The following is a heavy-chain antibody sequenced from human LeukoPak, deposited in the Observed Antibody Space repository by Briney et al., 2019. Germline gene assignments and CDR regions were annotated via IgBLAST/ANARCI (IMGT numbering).Heavy chain of an antibody. V-gene: IGHV4-34*01. Sequence: SETLSLTCAVYVGSFRGYYWSWIRQPPGKGLEWIGEINHSGSTNYNPSLKSRVTIPVDTSKNQFSLKLSSVTAADTAVYYCAREKLYYYGSGTNWFDPWGQGTLVTVSS. CDR1: VGSFRGYY. J-gene: IGHJ5*02. CDR2: INHSGST. D-gene: IGHD3-10*01. CDR3: AREKLYYYGSGTNWFDP.